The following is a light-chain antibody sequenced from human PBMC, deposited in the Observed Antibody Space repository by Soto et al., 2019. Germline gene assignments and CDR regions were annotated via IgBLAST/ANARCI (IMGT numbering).Light chain of an antibody. J-gene: IGLJ2*01. Sequence: QSVLTQPPSASGTPGQRVTISCAGSSSNIGSNTVNWYQQLPGTAPKLLMYSNNLRPSGVPDRFSGSKSGTSASLAISGLQSEDEADYYCAAWDDSLNGHVVFGGGTKVTVL. CDR2: SNN. CDR3: AAWDDSLNGHVV. V-gene: IGLV1-44*01. CDR1: SSNIGSNT.